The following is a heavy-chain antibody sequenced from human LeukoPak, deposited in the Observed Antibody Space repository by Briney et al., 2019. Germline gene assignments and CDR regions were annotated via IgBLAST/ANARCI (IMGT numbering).Heavy chain of an antibody. J-gene: IGHJ4*02. Sequence: GGSLRLSCAASGFTFSSSWMAWVRQAPGKGLEWVANIKQDGIEKHYVDSVKGRFTISRDKAKNSLYLQMNSLRVDDTAVYYCARDTSGSLDFWGQGTLVTVSS. D-gene: IGHD6-19*01. V-gene: IGHV3-7*01. CDR3: ARDTSGSLDF. CDR1: GFTFSSSW. CDR2: IKQDGIEK.